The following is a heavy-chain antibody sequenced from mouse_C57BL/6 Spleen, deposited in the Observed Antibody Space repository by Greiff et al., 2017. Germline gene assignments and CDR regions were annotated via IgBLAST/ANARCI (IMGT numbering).Heavy chain of an antibody. V-gene: IGHV5-9*01. D-gene: IGHD2-4*01. J-gene: IGHJ2*01. CDR1: GFTFSSYT. Sequence: DVKLVESGGGLVKPGGSLKLSCAASGFTFSSYTMSWVRQTPETRLEWVATSSGGGGNTYYPDSVKGRFTISRDNAKNTLYLQMSSLRSEDTALYYCARLMISYYFDYWGQGTTLTVSS. CDR2: SSGGGGNT. CDR3: ARLMISYYFDY.